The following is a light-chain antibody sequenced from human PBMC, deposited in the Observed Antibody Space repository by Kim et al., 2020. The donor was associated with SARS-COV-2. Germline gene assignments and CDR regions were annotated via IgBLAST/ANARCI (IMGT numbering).Light chain of an antibody. CDR3: AAWDDSLSGRV. CDR2: GNS. V-gene: IGLV1-47*01. CDR1: SSTLGGYY. J-gene: IGLJ3*02. Sequence: GRGVTISCSGSSSTLGGYYVYWYQQVPGTAPKLLIYGNSQRPSGVPDRFSGSKSGTSASLAISGLRSEDEADYYCAAWDDSLSGRVFGGGTQLTVL.